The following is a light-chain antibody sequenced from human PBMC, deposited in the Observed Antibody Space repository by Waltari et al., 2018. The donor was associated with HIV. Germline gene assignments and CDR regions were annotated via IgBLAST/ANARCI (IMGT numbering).Light chain of an antibody. CDR3: QQYGSSLVT. J-gene: IGKJ4*01. V-gene: IGKV3-20*01. CDR2: GAS. CDR1: QSVSSSY. Sequence: EIVLTHSPGTLSLSPGERATLSCRASQSVSSSYLAWYQQKPGQAPRLLIYGASSRATDIPDRFSGSGSGTDFTLTISRLEPEDFAVYYCQQYGSSLVTFGGGTKVEIK.